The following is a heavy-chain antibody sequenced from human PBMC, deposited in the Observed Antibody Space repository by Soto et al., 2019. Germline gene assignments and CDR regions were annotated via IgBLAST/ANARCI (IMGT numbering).Heavy chain of an antibody. V-gene: IGHV4-59*01. CDR2: IYYSGST. D-gene: IGHD2-15*01. J-gene: IGHJ6*02. CDR1: GGSISSYY. Sequence: PSETLSLTCTVSGGSISSYYWSWIRQPPGKGLEWIGYIYYSGSTNYNPSLKSRVTISVDTPKNQFSLKLSSVTAADTAVYYCAREGSYKNYYYYGMDVWGQGTTVTVSS. CDR3: AREGSYKNYYYYGMDV.